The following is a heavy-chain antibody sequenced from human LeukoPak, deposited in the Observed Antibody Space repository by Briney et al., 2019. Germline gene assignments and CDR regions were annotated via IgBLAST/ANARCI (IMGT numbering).Heavy chain of an antibody. J-gene: IGHJ6*02. CDR2: IYTSGST. V-gene: IGHV4-4*07. D-gene: IGHD2-2*01. CDR1: GGSISSYY. CDR3: ARDLNIVVVPAALAYGMDV. Sequence: SETLSLTCTVSGGSISSYYWSWIRQPAGKGLEWIGRIYTSGSTNYNPSLKSRVTMSVDTSKNQFSLKLSSVTAADTAVYYCARDLNIVVVPAALAYGMDVWGQGTTVTVS.